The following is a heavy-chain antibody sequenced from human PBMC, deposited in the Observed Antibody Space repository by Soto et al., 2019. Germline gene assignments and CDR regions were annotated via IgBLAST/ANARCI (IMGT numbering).Heavy chain of an antibody. D-gene: IGHD2-8*02. J-gene: IGHJ4*01. CDR3: AREKITGLFDY. V-gene: IGHV4-34*01. CDR1: GGSFSGYY. Sequence: QVQLQQWGAGLLKPSETLSLTCAVYGGSFSGYYWTWIRQPPGTGLEWIGEINHSGSTNYKPSLMIRVSISVGKSKNQFSLQLTSVTAAYTAVYYCAREKITGLFDYWGHGTLVTVSS. CDR2: INHSGST.